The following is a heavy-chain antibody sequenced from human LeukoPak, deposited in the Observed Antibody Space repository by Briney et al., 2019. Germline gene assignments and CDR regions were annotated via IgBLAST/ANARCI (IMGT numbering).Heavy chain of an antibody. CDR3: AKSPPREDQLLYPWYFDY. Sequence: QSGGSLRLSCAASGFTFSSYAMSWVRQAPGKGLEWVSAISGSGGSTYYADSVKGRFTISRDNSKNTLYLQMNSLRAEDTAVYYCAKSPPREDQLLYPWYFDYWGQGTLVSVSS. D-gene: IGHD2-2*02. CDR2: ISGSGGST. CDR1: GFTFSSYA. J-gene: IGHJ4*02. V-gene: IGHV3-23*01.